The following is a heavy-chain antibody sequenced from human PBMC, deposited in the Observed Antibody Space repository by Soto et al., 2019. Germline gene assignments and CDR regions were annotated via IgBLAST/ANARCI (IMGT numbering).Heavy chain of an antibody. D-gene: IGHD6-19*01. V-gene: IGHV3-23*01. CDR3: AKDGGWSLAVAGLFDY. J-gene: IGHJ4*02. CDR2: IRDSGGST. Sequence: EVHLLESGGGLVQPGGSLRLSCVVSGSTFSSDDMSWVRQAPGRGLEGVSGIRDSGGSTYYEDSGKGRFTISRDNAKNTLYLQMKSLRVEDTSLYYCAKDGGWSLAVAGLFDYWGPGTQVTVSS. CDR1: GSTFSSDD.